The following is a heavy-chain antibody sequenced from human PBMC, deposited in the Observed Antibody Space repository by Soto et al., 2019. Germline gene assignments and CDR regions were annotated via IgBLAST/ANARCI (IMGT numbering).Heavy chain of an antibody. D-gene: IGHD3-16*01. J-gene: IGHJ4*02. CDR3: ASGGTEFHYFDY. CDR1: GGTFSSYT. CDR2: IIPILGIA. V-gene: IGHV1-69*02. Sequence: ASVKVSCKASGGTFSSYTISWVRQAPGQGLEWMGRIIPILGIANYAQKFQGRVTITADKSTSTAYMELSSLRSEDTAVYYCASGGTEFHYFDYWGQGTLVTVSS.